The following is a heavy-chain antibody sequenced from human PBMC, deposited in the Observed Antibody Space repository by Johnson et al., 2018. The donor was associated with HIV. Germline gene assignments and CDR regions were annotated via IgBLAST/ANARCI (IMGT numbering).Heavy chain of an antibody. J-gene: IGHJ3*02. CDR1: EFMFSNYW. Sequence: EMQLVESGGGLVQPGGSLRLSCAASEFMFSNYWMHWVRQAPGKGLVWVSRINSEGSSTDSADSVTGRFTISRDNAKNTLYLQMNSLRAEDTAVYYCARPRVSSGRHGAFDIWGQGTMVTVSS. D-gene: IGHD3-22*01. V-gene: IGHV3-74*02. CDR2: INSEGSST. CDR3: ARPRVSSGRHGAFDI.